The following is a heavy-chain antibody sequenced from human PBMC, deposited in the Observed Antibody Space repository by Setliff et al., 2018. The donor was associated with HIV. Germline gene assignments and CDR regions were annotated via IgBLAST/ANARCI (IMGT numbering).Heavy chain of an antibody. Sequence: SETLSLTCTVSGSSISSNYYWAWIRQAPGKGLEWIGCIETSANTYYIPSLKSRATISIATSKNQLSLKLRSVTAADTAVYYCARIGSGWSVGWFDPWGQGTLVTVSS. J-gene: IGHJ5*02. D-gene: IGHD6-13*01. CDR1: GSSISSNYY. V-gene: IGHV4-38-2*02. CDR3: ARIGSGWSVGWFDP. CDR2: IETSANT.